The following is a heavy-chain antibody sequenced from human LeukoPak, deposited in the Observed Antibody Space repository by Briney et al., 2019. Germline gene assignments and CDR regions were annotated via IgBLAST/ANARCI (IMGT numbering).Heavy chain of an antibody. V-gene: IGHV3-21*01. Sequence: GGSLRLSCAASGFTFSSYTMNWVRQAPGKGLEWVSSISSSSSYIYYADSVKGRFTISRDNAKNSLYLQMNSLRAEDTAVYYCARDELWNGSAVGYWGQGTLVTVSS. CDR3: ARDELWNGSAVGY. J-gene: IGHJ4*02. D-gene: IGHD3-3*01. CDR2: ISSSSSYI. CDR1: GFTFSSYT.